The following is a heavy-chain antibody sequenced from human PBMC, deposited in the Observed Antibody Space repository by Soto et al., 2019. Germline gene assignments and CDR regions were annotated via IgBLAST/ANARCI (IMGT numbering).Heavy chain of an antibody. Sequence: EVQLVESGGGLVQPGGSRRRSCAASGFTFSDYWMHWFRQAPGKGLVWVSRIRGDGSSTSHADSVKGRLTISRDNAKDTLYLQMNSLTVEDTAIYYCARVAVAGPRSWYFDLWGRGTLVTVSS. CDR3: ARVAVAGPRSWYFDL. CDR2: IRGDGSST. CDR1: GFTFSDYW. J-gene: IGHJ2*01. V-gene: IGHV3-74*01. D-gene: IGHD6-13*01.